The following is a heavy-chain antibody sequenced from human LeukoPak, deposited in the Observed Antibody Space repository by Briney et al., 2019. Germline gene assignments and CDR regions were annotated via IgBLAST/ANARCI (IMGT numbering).Heavy chain of an antibody. J-gene: IGHJ6*04. Sequence: SETLSLTCTVSGDSMSSYFWTWVRQFPGKGLEWVGYIYQTTTTYNPSLKGRATISADMSQNQLSLKVTSVTAADTAVYYCARNFPGRTEDVWGKGTTVTVSS. V-gene: IGHV4-59*01. CDR2: IYQTTT. D-gene: IGHD1-14*01. CDR3: ARNFPGRTEDV. CDR1: GDSMSSYF.